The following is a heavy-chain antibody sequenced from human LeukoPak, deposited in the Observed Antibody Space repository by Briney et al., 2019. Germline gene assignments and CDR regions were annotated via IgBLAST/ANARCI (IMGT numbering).Heavy chain of an antibody. CDR2: IYTSGST. CDR3: ARGSGYQTFDY. V-gene: IGHV4-4*07. Sequence: SETLSLTCSVSGGSISSDYWSWIRQPAGKGLEWIGRIYTSGSTNYNPSLKSRVTMSADTSKNQFSLNLSSVTAADTAVYYCARGSGYQTFDYWGQGTLVTVSS. J-gene: IGHJ4*02. D-gene: IGHD5-12*01. CDR1: GGSISSDY.